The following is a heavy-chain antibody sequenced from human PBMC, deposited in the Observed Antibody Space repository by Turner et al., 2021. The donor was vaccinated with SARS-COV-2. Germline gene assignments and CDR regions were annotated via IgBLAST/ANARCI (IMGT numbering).Heavy chain of an antibody. CDR2: INWNGGST. V-gene: IGHV3-74*01. D-gene: IGHD7-27*01. J-gene: IGHJ4*02. Sequence: EVQLVESGGGLVQPGGSLRLSCAASGFTFSSCWMHWGRQAPGKGVVRVSNINWNGGSTGYADSVKGRFTISRDNAKNSLYLQMNSLRAEDTALYHCARGTGAADYWGQGTLVTVSS. CDR1: GFTFSSCW. CDR3: ARGTGAADY.